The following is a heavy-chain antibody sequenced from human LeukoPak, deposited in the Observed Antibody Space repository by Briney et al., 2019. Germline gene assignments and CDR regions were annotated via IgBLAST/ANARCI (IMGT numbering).Heavy chain of an antibody. CDR3: ATYSSSWRTYYFDY. CDR2: IYYSGST. J-gene: IGHJ4*02. CDR1: GGSISSSGYY. Sequence: KPSQTLSLTCTVSGGSISSSGYYWSWIRQHPGEGLEWIGYIYYSGSTYYNPSLEGRVTISIDTSRNQFSLKLSSVTAADTAVYYCATYSSSWRTYYFDYWGQGALVTVSS. V-gene: IGHV4-31*03. D-gene: IGHD6-13*01.